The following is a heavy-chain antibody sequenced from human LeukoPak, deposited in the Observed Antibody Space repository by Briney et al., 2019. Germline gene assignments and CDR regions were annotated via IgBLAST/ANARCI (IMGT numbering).Heavy chain of an antibody. CDR3: ARTTVVNLGSAFDP. V-gene: IGHV1-18*01. CDR2: ISAYNGNT. Sequence: ASVKVSFKASGYTFTSYGISWVRQAPGQGLEWMGGISAYNGNTNYAQKLQGRVTMTTDTSTSTAYMELRSLRSDDTAVYYCARTTVVNLGSAFDPWGQGTLVTVSS. CDR1: GYTFTSYG. D-gene: IGHD4-23*01. J-gene: IGHJ5*02.